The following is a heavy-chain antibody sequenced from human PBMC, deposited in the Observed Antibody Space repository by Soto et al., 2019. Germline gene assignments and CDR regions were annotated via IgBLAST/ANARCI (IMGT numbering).Heavy chain of an antibody. V-gene: IGHV4-59*08. CDR3: AGRHGGTFDY. J-gene: IGHJ4*02. D-gene: IGHD2-15*01. CDR2: IDYRGST. Sequence: QVQLQESGPGLVKPSETLSLTCTVSGGSISSYYWSWIRQPPGKGLEWIGYIDYRGSTNYNPSLKRRVTISVDASKNQFSLKLSSVTAADAAVYYCAGRHGGTFDYWGQGTLVTVSS. CDR1: GGSISSYY.